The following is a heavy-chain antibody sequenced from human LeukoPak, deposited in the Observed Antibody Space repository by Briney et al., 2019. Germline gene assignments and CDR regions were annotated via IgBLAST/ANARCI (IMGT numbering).Heavy chain of an antibody. CDR3: ARHLVEGYTRKWFDL. CDR1: GFTFSSYW. J-gene: IGHJ5*02. V-gene: IGHV3-7*01. D-gene: IGHD5-12*01. Sequence: GGSLRLSCVGSGFTFSSYWMSWVRQAPGKGLEWVANIKEYGSEKYYVDSVKGRFTASRDGAKNSLYLQMTSLRAEDTAVYYCARHLVEGYTRKWFDLWGQGTLVTVSS. CDR2: IKEYGSEK.